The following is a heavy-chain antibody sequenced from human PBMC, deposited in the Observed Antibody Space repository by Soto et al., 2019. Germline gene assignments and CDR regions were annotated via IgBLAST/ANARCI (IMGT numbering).Heavy chain of an antibody. CDR2: IGTSANVM. D-gene: IGHD6-6*01. CDR3: ARAGRGSSSPVGHFDL. J-gene: IGHJ4*02. Sequence: QVQLVESGGGLVKDGGSLRLSCAASGFTFGDFYMSWIRQAPGKGLEWVSYIGTSANVMYYADSVLGRFTISRDNTKNSLYLQMNNLRVEDTAIYYCARAGRGSSSPVGHFDLWGQGSLVTVSS. CDR1: GFTFGDFY. V-gene: IGHV3-11*01.